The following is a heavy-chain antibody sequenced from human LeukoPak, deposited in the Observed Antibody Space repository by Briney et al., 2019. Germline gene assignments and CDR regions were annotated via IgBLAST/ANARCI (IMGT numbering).Heavy chain of an antibody. CDR1: GGSFSGYY. CDR2: INHSGST. V-gene: IGHV4-34*01. CDR3: ARGTHYGDLDY. J-gene: IGHJ4*02. D-gene: IGHD4-17*01. Sequence: PSETLSLTCAVYGGSFSGYYWSWIRQPPGKGLEWIGEINHSGSTNYSPSLKSRVTISVDTSKNQFSLKLSSVTAADTAVYYCARGTHYGDLDYWGQGTLVTVSS.